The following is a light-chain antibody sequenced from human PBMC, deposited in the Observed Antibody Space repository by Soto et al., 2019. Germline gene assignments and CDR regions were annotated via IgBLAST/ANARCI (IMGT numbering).Light chain of an antibody. CDR2: DVS. V-gene: IGLV2-14*03. Sequence: QSALTQPASVSGSPGPSITLSCTGTSSDVGGYNYVSWYQHHPGKAPKLMIYDVSNRPSGVSNRFSGSESGNTASLTISGLQPEDEADYYCSSYTTSNTRQIVFGTGTKLTVL. CDR3: SSYTTSNTRQIV. J-gene: IGLJ1*01. CDR1: SSDVGGYNY.